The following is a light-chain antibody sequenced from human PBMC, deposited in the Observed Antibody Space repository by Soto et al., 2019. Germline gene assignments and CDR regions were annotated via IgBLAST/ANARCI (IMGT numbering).Light chain of an antibody. CDR2: AAS. CDR1: QSISSY. CDR3: QQSYSTLALT. J-gene: IGKJ4*01. V-gene: IGKV1-39*01. Sequence: DIQMTQSPASLSASVGDRVTITFLASQSISSYLNWYQQKPGKAPKLLIYAASSLQSGVPSRFSGSGSGTDFTLTISSLQPEDFATYYCQQSYSTLALTFGGGTKVDIK.